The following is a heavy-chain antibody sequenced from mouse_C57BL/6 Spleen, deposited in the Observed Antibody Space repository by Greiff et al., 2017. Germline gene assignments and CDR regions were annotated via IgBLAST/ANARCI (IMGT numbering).Heavy chain of an antibody. J-gene: IGHJ3*01. Sequence: EVKVVESGGGLVQPGGSLSLSCAASGFTFTDYYMSWVRQPPGKALEWLGFISNKANGYTTEYSASVKGRFTISRDNSQSILYLQMNALRAEDSATYYCARANLEFITTKPPFAYWGQGTLVTVSA. CDR2: ISNKANGYTT. CDR3: ARANLEFITTKPPFAY. D-gene: IGHD1-1*01. CDR1: GFTFTDYY. V-gene: IGHV7-3*01.